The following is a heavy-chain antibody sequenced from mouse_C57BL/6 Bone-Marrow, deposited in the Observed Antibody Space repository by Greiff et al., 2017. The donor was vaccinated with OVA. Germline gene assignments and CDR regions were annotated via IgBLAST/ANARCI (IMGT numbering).Heavy chain of an antibody. V-gene: IGHV1-53*01. Sequence: QVQLQQPGTELVKPGASVKLSCKASGYTFTSYWMHWVKQRPGQGLEWIGNINPSNGGTNYNEKFKSKATLTVDKSSSTAYMQLSSRTSEDSAVDYCAAYDDGGAWFAYWGQGTLVTVSA. CDR3: AAYDDGGAWFAY. CDR1: GYTFTSYW. J-gene: IGHJ3*01. CDR2: INPSNGGT. D-gene: IGHD2-12*01.